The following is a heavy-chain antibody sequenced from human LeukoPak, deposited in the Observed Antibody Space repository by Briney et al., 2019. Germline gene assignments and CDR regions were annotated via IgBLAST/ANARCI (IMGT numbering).Heavy chain of an antibody. J-gene: IGHJ5*02. CDR1: GASISSYY. CDR2: IYYDGST. CDR3: ARGAVAGKMSWFDP. D-gene: IGHD6-19*01. Sequence: SETLSLTCTVSGASISSYYWIWIRQPQGKGLEWIGHIYYDGSTNYNPSLKSRVTMSVDTSKNQFSLNLSSVTAADTAVYYCARGAVAGKMSWFDPWGQGTLVTVSS. V-gene: IGHV4-59*01.